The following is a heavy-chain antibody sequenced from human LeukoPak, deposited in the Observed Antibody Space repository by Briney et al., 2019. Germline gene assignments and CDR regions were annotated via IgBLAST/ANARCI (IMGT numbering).Heavy chain of an antibody. CDR3: ARDWYYYDSSGDTDAFDI. D-gene: IGHD3-22*01. Sequence: GGSLRLSCAASGFTFSSYAMSWVRQAPGKGLEWVSAISGSGVTTYYADSVRGRFTISRDNAKNSLYLQMNSLRAEDTALYYCARDWYYYDSSGDTDAFDIWGQGTMVTVSS. CDR2: ISGSGVTT. J-gene: IGHJ3*02. CDR1: GFTFSSYA. V-gene: IGHV3-23*01.